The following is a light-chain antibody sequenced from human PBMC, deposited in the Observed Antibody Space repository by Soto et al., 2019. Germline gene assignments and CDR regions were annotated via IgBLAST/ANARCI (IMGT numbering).Light chain of an antibody. CDR3: EQYYSTPQT. CDR1: QSVLYSSNNKNH. J-gene: IGKJ4*01. Sequence: DIVMTQSPDSLAVSLGERATINCKSSQSVLYSSNNKNHLAWYQQKPGQPPKLLIYWASTRESGVPDRFSGSGSGTDFTLTISSLQAEDGAVYYCEQYYSTPQTFGGGTKVEIK. V-gene: IGKV4-1*01. CDR2: WAS.